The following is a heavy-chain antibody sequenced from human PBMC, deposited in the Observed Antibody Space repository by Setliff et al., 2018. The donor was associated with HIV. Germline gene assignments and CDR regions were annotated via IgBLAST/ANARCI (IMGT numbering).Heavy chain of an antibody. CDR3: VGVPSYYGTGTLWV. D-gene: IGHD3-10*01. V-gene: IGHV4-59*11. CDR2: MFRGGGR. Sequence: PSETLSLTCSVSWESKINHDWGWIRQSPGRGLEWIGSMFRGGGRQFQPSLASRVSISGATSKNQFSLKMTSVTPADTAVYFGVGVPSYYGTGTLWVWGKGITVTVSS. CDR1: WESKINHD. J-gene: IGHJ6*04.